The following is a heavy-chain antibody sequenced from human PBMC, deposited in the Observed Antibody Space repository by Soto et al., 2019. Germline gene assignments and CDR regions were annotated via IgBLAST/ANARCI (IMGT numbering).Heavy chain of an antibody. J-gene: IGHJ6*02. D-gene: IGHD2-2*01. CDR1: GFTFSSYS. V-gene: IGHV3-21*01. CDR2: ISSSSSYI. Sequence: EVQLVESGGGLVKPGGSLRLSCAASGFTFSSYSMNWVRQAPGKGLEWVSSISSSSSYIYYADSVKGRFTISRDNAKNSLYLQMNSLRAEDTAVYYCARAIVVVPAARVCYYYGMDVWGQGTTVTVSS. CDR3: ARAIVVVPAARVCYYYGMDV.